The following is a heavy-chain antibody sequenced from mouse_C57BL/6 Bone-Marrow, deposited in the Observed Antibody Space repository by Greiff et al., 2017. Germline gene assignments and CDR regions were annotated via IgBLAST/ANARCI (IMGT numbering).Heavy chain of an antibody. Sequence: QVQLQQSGAELVRPGASVKMSCKASGYTFTSYNMHWVKQTPRQGLEWIGAIYPGSGDTSYNQKFKGKATLTVDKSSSTAYIQLSILTSEVSAVYFCARSDYYGSRWYFDVWGTGTTVTVSS. V-gene: IGHV1-12*01. CDR2: IYPGSGDT. D-gene: IGHD1-1*01. J-gene: IGHJ1*03. CDR3: ARSDYYGSRWYFDV. CDR1: GYTFTSYN.